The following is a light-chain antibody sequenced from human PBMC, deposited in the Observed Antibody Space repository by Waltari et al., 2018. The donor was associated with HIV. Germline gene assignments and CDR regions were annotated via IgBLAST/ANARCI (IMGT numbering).Light chain of an antibody. J-gene: IGKJ4*01. CDR3: QKYNSAPLT. Sequence: DIQMTQSPSSLSASVGDRVTITCRASQDIHNYLAWYQQKPGKVPKLLIYVASTLQSGVSSRFSGSGSGTDFTLTISSLQPEDVATYYCQKYNSAPLTFGGGTKVEIK. V-gene: IGKV1-27*01. CDR2: VAS. CDR1: QDIHNY.